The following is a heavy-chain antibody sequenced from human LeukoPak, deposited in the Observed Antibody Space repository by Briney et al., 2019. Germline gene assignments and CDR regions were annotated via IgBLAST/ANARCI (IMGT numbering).Heavy chain of an antibody. Sequence: SVKVSCKASGGTFSSYAISWVRQAPGQGLEWMGGIVPIFGTANYAQKFQGRVTITTDESTSTAYMELSSLRSEDTAVYYCARGIIVPPAYYYYYYMDVWGKGTTVTVSS. CDR3: ARGIIVPPAYYYYYYMDV. J-gene: IGHJ6*03. V-gene: IGHV1-69*05. D-gene: IGHD2-8*01. CDR2: IVPIFGTA. CDR1: GGTFSSYA.